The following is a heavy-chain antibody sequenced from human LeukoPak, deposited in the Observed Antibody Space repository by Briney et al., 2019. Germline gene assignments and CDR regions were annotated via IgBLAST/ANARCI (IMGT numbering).Heavy chain of an antibody. D-gene: IGHD2-15*01. CDR3: ARIAPQYCSGGSCYPVFDY. CDR1: GYTFTGYY. J-gene: IGHJ4*02. V-gene: IGHV1-2*02. CDR2: INPNSGGT. Sequence: ASVKVSCKASGYTFTGYYMHWVRQAPGQGLEWMGWINPNSGGTNYAQKFQGRVAMTRDTSISTAYMELSRLRSDDTAVYYCARIAPQYCSGGSCYPVFDYWGQGTLVTVSS.